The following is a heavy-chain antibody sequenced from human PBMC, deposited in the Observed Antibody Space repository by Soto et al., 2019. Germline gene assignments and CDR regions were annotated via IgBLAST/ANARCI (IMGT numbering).Heavy chain of an antibody. CDR1: GGSISSSSYY. J-gene: IGHJ4*02. CDR3: ASISNYYGSGSPRYYFDY. Sequence: PSDTLSLTCTVSGGSISSSSYYWGWIRQPPGKGLEWIGSIYYSGSTYYNPSLKSRVTISVDTSKNQFSLKLSSVTAADTAVYYCASISNYYGSGSPRYYFDYWGQGTLVTVSS. CDR2: IYYSGST. V-gene: IGHV4-39*01. D-gene: IGHD3-10*01.